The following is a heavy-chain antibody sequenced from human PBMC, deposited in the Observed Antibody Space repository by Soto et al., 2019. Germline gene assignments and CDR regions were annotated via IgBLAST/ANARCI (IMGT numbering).Heavy chain of an antibody. CDR1: GGTFSSYT. CDR3: ARDDILTGGMDV. J-gene: IGHJ6*02. D-gene: IGHD3-9*01. V-gene: IGHV1-69*08. CDR2: IIPILGIA. Sequence: QVQLVQSGAEVKKPGSSVKVSCKASGGTFSSYTISWVRQAPGQGLEWMGRIIPILGIANYAQKFQGRVTITADKSTSTAYMELSSLRSEDTAVYYCARDDILTGGMDVWGQGTTVTVSS.